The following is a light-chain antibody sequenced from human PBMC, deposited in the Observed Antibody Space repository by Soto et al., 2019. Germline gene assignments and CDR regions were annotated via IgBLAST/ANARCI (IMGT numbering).Light chain of an antibody. CDR3: QQSYGTPIT. J-gene: IGKJ5*01. CDR2: VAS. Sequence: DIQMTQSPSSLSASVGDRVTITCRASQSISRYLNGYQQKPGKAPTLLIYVASSLQSTVLSGFSGSRSGTDFTLTITSLQPEDVATYYCQQSYGTPITFGQGTRLEIK. V-gene: IGKV1-39*01. CDR1: QSISRY.